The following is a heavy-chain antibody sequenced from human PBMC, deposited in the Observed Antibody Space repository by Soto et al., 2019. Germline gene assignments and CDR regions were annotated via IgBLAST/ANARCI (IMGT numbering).Heavy chain of an antibody. J-gene: IGHJ3*02. V-gene: IGHV4-59*01. D-gene: IGHD2-2*01. Sequence: PSETLSLTCTVSGGSISSYYWSWIRQPPGKGLEWIGYIYYSGSTNYNPSLKSRVTISVDTSKNQFSLKLSSVTAADTAVYYCATSDVVVPAAIAFDIWGQGTMVTVSS. CDR1: GGSISSYY. CDR2: IYYSGST. CDR3: ATSDVVVPAAIAFDI.